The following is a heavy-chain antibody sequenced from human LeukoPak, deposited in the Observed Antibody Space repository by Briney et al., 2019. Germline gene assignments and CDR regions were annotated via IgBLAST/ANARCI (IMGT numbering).Heavy chain of an antibody. CDR2: ISSSSSST. Sequence: GGSLCLSCTASGFNITGYYLTWIRQAPGKGLEWVSYISSSSSSTNYADSVKGRFTISRDNAKNSLYLQMNSLRAEDTAVYYCASGHTIFDQGGQGTLVIVSS. V-gene: IGHV3-11*03. CDR3: ASGHTIFDQ. J-gene: IGHJ5*02. D-gene: IGHD5-24*01. CDR1: GFNITGYY.